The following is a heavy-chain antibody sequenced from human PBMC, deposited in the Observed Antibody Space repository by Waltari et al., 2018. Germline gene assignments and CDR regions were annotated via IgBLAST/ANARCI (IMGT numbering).Heavy chain of an antibody. D-gene: IGHD4-4*01. V-gene: IGHV1-2*06. J-gene: IGHJ2*01. CDR2: INPNSGGT. CDR1: GYTFTGYY. Sequence: QVQLVQSGAEVKKPGASVTVSCKASGYTFTGYYMHWVRQAPGQGLEWMGRINPNSGGTNYAQKFQGRVTITADESTSTAYMELSSLRSEDTAVYYWANTVTTSYGWYFDLWGRGTLVTVSS. CDR3: ANTVTTSYGWYFDL.